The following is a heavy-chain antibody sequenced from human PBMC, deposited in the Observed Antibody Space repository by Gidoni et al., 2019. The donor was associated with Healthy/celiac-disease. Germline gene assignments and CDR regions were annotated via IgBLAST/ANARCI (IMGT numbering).Heavy chain of an antibody. CDR2: TIPIFGTA. CDR1: GGTFSSYA. Sequence: QVQLVQSGAEVKKHGSSVKVSRKASGGTFSSYAISWVRQAPGQGLAWLGWTIPIFGTANYAQKFQGRVTITADESTSTAYMELSSLRSEDTAVYYCARKIGPVVKTDWYFDLWGRGTLVTVSS. J-gene: IGHJ2*01. V-gene: IGHV1-69*01. CDR3: ARKIGPVVKTDWYFDL. D-gene: IGHD2-15*01.